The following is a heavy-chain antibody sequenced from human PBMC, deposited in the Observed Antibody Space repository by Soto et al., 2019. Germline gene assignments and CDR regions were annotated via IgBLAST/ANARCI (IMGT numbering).Heavy chain of an antibody. CDR1: GFNFSSYS. Sequence: EVQLVESGGGLVKPVGSLRLSFAASGFNFSSYSMNWVRQAPGKGLEWVSSISRSSSNIYYVDSVKGRFTISRDNAKSSLSLQMTSPRAEDTAVYYCARDLKVAAAVTGYYSYGMDDWGQGTTVTVSS. D-gene: IGHD6-13*01. CDR3: ARDLKVAAAVTGYYSYGMDD. V-gene: IGHV3-21*01. J-gene: IGHJ6*02. CDR2: ISRSSSNI.